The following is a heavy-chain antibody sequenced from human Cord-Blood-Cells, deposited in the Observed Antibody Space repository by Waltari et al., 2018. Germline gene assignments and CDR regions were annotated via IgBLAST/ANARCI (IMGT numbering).Heavy chain of an antibody. CDR1: GYTLTELS. D-gene: IGHD6-19*01. V-gene: IGHV1-24*01. CDR3: ATEGYSSGWYDY. Sequence: CKVSGYTLTELSMHWVRQAPGKGLEWMGGFDPEDGETIYAQKFQGRVTMTEDTSTETAYMELSSLRSEDTAVYYCATEGYSSGWYDYWGQGTLVTVSS. CDR2: FDPEDGET. J-gene: IGHJ4*02.